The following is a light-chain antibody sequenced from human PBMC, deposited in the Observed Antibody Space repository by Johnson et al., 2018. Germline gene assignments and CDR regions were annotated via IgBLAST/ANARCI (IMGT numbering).Light chain of an antibody. Sequence: QSVLTQPPSVSAAPGQKVTISCSGSSSNIGNNYVSWYQQLPGTAPKLLIYENNKRPSGIPDRFSGSKSGTSATLVIPGLQTGDAADDYCGTWVSSLSAGNVVGTGTKVTV. V-gene: IGLV1-51*02. CDR1: SSNIGNNY. J-gene: IGLJ1*01. CDR3: GTWVSSLSAGNV. CDR2: ENN.